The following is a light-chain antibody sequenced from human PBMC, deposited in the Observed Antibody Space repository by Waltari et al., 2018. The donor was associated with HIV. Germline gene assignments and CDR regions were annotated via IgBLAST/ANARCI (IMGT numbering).Light chain of an antibody. CDR1: KLGDKY. V-gene: IGLV3-1*01. Sequence: SYELTQPPSVSVSPGQTATIPCSGDKLGDKYVSWNQQRPGQSPVLVIYQDTGRPSGIPERLSGSNSGNTATLTISGTQAMDEADYYCQAWDSSAVVFGGGTKLTVL. CDR3: QAWDSSAVV. CDR2: QDT. J-gene: IGLJ2*01.